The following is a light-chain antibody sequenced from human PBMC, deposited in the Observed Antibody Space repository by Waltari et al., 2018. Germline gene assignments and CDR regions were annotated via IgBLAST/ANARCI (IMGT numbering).Light chain of an antibody. V-gene: IGKV4-1*01. Sequence: DIVMTQSPDSLAVSLGERATINCQSSQSVLYSSNSKNYLAWYQQKPGQPPKLLIYWASTRESGVPDRFSGGGSGTDFTLAISSLQAEDVAVYYCQQYYDTPYSFGQGTKLEIK. J-gene: IGKJ2*03. CDR1: QSVLYSSNSKNY. CDR2: WAS. CDR3: QQYYDTPYS.